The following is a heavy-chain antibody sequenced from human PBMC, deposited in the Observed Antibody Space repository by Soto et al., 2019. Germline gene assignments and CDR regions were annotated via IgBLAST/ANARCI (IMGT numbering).Heavy chain of an antibody. V-gene: IGHV4-4*02. CDR1: GGSFTSNNW. Sequence: QVQLQESGPGLVKPSGTLSLTCAVSGGSFTSNNWWTWVRQPPGQGLEWIGEIYQTGSTNYNPSLKSRVTISLDKSENQFSLKVTSLTAADTAVYYCASRDPGTSVDYWGQGTLVTVSS. J-gene: IGHJ4*02. D-gene: IGHD1-7*01. CDR2: IYQTGST. CDR3: ASRDPGTSVDY.